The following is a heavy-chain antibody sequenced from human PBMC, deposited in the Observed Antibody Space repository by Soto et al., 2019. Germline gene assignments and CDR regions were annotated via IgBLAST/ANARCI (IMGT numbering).Heavy chain of an antibody. V-gene: IGHV3-30*18. CDR3: AKSPNFYCSSYHCYKYYFAY. CDR2: ISYDGSDK. CDR1: GFTFNTFG. J-gene: IGHJ4*02. Sequence: SLRLSCAASGFTFNTFGMHWVRQAPGKGLEWVAVISYDGSDKYYSDSVRGRFTISRDNSMNTLYLQMNSLRTEDTAAYYCAKSPNFYCSSYHCYKYYFAYWGKGTLVTVSS. D-gene: IGHD2-2*01.